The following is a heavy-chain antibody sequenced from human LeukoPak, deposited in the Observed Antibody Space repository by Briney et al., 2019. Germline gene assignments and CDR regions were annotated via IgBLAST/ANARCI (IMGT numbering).Heavy chain of an antibody. V-gene: IGHV3-23*01. CDR1: GFTFSSYA. Sequence: PGGSLRLSCAASGFTFSSYAMSWVRQAPGKGREWVSAISGSGGSTYYADSVKGRVTISRDNSKNTLYLQMNSLRAEDTAVYYCAKALWYSGSYLANYWGQGTLVTVSS. J-gene: IGHJ4*02. CDR3: AKALWYSGSYLANY. CDR2: ISGSGGST. D-gene: IGHD1-26*01.